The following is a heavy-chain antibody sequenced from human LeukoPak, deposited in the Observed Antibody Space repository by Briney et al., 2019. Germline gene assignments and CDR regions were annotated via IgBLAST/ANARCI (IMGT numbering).Heavy chain of an antibody. CDR3: ATRRYCSGGSCYSGIDYYYGMDV. CDR2: INPSGGST. V-gene: IGHV1-46*01. CDR1: GYTFTSYY. Sequence: ASVKVSCKASGYTFTSYYMHWVRQAPGQGLEWMGIINPSGGSTSYAQKFQGRVTMTRDTSTSTVYMELSSLRSEDTAVYYCATRRYCSGGSCYSGIDYYYGMDVWGQGTTVTVSS. J-gene: IGHJ6*02. D-gene: IGHD2-15*01.